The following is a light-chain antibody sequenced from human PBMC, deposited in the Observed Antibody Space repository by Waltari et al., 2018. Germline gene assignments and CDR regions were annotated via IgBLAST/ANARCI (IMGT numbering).Light chain of an antibody. CDR1: QSVSTN. V-gene: IGKV3-15*01. J-gene: IGKJ1*01. CDR2: GAS. CDR3: QQYNDWPRT. Sequence: EIVMTQSPAILSASPGERATLSCRASQSVSTNLSWYQQKPGQAPRLLIYGASTRATGIPYRFSGSGSGTEFTLTISSLQSEDFVVYSCQQYNDWPRTFGQGTKVEIK.